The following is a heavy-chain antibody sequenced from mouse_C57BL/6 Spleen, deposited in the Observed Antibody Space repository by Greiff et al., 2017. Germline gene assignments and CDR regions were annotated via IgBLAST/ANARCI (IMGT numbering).Heavy chain of an antibody. CDR2: INPNYGTT. CDR3: ARGETGTSAWFAY. CDR1: GYSFTDYN. D-gene: IGHD4-1*01. V-gene: IGHV1-39*01. J-gene: IGHJ3*01. Sequence: ESGPELVKPGASVQISCKASGYSFTDYNMNWVKQSNGTSLEWIGVINPNYGTTSYNQTFKGKATLTVDQSSSTAYMQLNSLTSEDSAVYYCARGETGTSAWFAYWGQGTLVTVSA.